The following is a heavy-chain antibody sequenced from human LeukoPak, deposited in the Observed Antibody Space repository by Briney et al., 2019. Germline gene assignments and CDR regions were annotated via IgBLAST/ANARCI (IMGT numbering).Heavy chain of an antibody. CDR2: IYYSGST. CDR3: ARGEMATIRHFDY. CDR1: GGFISSSSYY. Sequence: SETLSLTCTVSGGFISSSSYYWGWIRQPPGKGLEGIGSIYYSGSTYYNPSLKSRVTISVDTSKNQFSLKLSSVTAADTAVYYCARGEMATIRHFDYWGQGTLVTVSS. V-gene: IGHV4-39*07. J-gene: IGHJ4*02. D-gene: IGHD5-24*01.